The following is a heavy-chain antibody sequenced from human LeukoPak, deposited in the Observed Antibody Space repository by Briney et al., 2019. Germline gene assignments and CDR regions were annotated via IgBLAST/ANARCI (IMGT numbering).Heavy chain of an antibody. CDR2: INPSGGST. CDR1: GYTFTSYH. D-gene: IGHD6-13*01. Sequence: GASVKVSCKASGYTFTSYHINWVRQAPGQGLEWMGIINPSGGSTTYTQKFQGRVTMTRDTSTSTVYMELSSLRSEDTAVYYCATLTSNWHDYWGQGILVTVSS. J-gene: IGHJ4*02. CDR3: ATLTSNWHDY. V-gene: IGHV1-46*01.